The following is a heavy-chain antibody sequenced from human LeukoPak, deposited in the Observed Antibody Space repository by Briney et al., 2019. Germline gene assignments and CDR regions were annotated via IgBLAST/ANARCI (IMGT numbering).Heavy chain of an antibody. Sequence: GGSLRLSCAASGFTFTTYWMSWVRQAPGKGLEWVANIKQDGSDKYYVDSVKGRFTISRDNAKNSLYLQMNSLRADDTAVYYCSRGGRGDYWGQGTLVTASS. J-gene: IGHJ4*02. D-gene: IGHD3-16*01. V-gene: IGHV3-7*01. CDR1: GFTFTTYW. CDR3: SRGGRGDY. CDR2: IKQDGSDK.